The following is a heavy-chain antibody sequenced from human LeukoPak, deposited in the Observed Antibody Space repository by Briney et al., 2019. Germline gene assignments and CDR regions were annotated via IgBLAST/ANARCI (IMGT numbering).Heavy chain of an antibody. V-gene: IGHV3-48*03. D-gene: IGHD5-18*01. CDR2: ISSSGSTI. CDR1: GFTFSSNE. CDR3: ARGYSYGYY. Sequence: GGSLRLSCAASGFTFSSNEMNWVRQAPGKGLEWVSYISSSGSTIYYADSVKGRFTISRDNAKNSLYLQMNSLRAEDTAVYYCARGYSYGYYWGQGTLVTVSS. J-gene: IGHJ4*02.